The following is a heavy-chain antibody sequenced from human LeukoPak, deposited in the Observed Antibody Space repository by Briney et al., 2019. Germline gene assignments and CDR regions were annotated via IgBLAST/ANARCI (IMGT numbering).Heavy chain of an antibody. J-gene: IGHJ3*02. V-gene: IGHV3-21*01. CDR3: AKVFPKYYYDSSGQDAFDI. D-gene: IGHD3-22*01. CDR2: ISTSSSYI. Sequence: GGSLRLSCAASGFTFNRYNMNWVRQAPGKGLEWVSSISTSSSYIYYADSVRGRFTISRDNAKNSLYLQMNSLRAEDTAVYYCAKVFPKYYYDSSGQDAFDIWGQGTMVTVSS. CDR1: GFTFNRYN.